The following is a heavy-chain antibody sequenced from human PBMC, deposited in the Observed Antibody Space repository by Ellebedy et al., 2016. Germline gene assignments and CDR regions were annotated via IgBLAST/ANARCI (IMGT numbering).Heavy chain of an antibody. V-gene: IGHV1-69*13. CDR1: GGTFSSYA. CDR2: IIPIFGTA. CDR3: ARGPYCSSTSCYYYYYYYMDV. Sequence: SVKVSCXASGGTFSSYAISWVRQAPGQGLEWMGGIIPIFGTANYAQKFQGRVTITADESTSTAYMELSSLRSEDTAVYYCARGPYCSSTSCYYYYYYYMDVWGKGTTVTVSS. J-gene: IGHJ6*03. D-gene: IGHD2-2*01.